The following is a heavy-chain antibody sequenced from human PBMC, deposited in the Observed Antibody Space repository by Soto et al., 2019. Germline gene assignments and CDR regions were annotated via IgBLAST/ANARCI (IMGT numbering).Heavy chain of an antibody. J-gene: IGHJ4*01. CDR2: IYFSGDA. D-gene: IGHD5-12*01. V-gene: IGHV4-31*03. Sequence: QVQLQESGPGLVKPSQTLSLTCTVSGGSVRGDRYYWSWIRQRPGKGLEWIGYIYFSGDAYYNPSLKSRVAISVDTSKNQFSLKLNSVTAADTAVYYCASGVIVPTTLVHWGQGALVTVSP. CDR3: ASGVIVPTTLVH. CDR1: GGSVRGDRYY.